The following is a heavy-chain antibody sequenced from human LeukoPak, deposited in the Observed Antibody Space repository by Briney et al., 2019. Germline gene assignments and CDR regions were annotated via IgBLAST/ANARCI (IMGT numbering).Heavy chain of an antibody. CDR2: INTNTGNP. CDR3: ARGTPPRFYRYAEIYFDY. CDR1: GYTFTSYD. D-gene: IGHD5-18*01. V-gene: IGHV7-4-1*02. Sequence: ASVKVSCKASGYTFTSYDINWVRQAPGQGLEWMGWINTNTGNPTFAQGFTGRFVLSLDTSVSTAYLQISSLKAEDTAVYYCARGTPPRFYRYAEIYFDYWGQGTLVTVSS. J-gene: IGHJ4*02.